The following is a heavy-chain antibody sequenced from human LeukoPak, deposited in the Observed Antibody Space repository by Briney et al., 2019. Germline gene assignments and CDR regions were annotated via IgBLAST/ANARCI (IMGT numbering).Heavy chain of an antibody. CDR3: ARSGLWFGEFPLKYFQH. J-gene: IGHJ1*01. CDR1: GGSFSGYY. Sequence: SETLSLTCAVYGGSFSGYYWSWIRQPPGKGLEWIGEINHSGSTNYNPSLKSRVTISVDTSKNQFSLKLSPVTAADTAVYYCARSGLWFGEFPLKYFQHWGQGTLVTVSS. D-gene: IGHD3-10*01. V-gene: IGHV4-34*01. CDR2: INHSGST.